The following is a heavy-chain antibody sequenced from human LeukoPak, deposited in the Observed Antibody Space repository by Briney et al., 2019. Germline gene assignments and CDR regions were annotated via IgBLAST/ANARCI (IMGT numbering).Heavy chain of an antibody. CDR2: ISSSNVFI. Sequence: GGSLRLSCAASGFTFSSYSMNWVRQAPGKGLEWVSSISSSNVFIYYADSVKGRFTISRDNARNSLHLQMNSLRAEDTAVYYCATGVVAAAGRYYFNYWGQGTLVTVSS. J-gene: IGHJ4*02. D-gene: IGHD6-13*01. CDR1: GFTFSSYS. V-gene: IGHV3-21*01. CDR3: ATGVVAAAGRYYFNY.